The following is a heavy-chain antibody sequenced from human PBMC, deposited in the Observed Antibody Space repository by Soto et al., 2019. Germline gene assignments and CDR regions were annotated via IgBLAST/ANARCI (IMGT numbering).Heavy chain of an antibody. V-gene: IGHV4-34*01. CDR1: GGSFSGYY. CDR2: INHSGST. J-gene: IGHJ6*02. D-gene: IGHD2-15*01. Sequence: LSLTCAVYGGSFSGYYWSWIRQPPGKGLEWIGEINHSGSTNYNPSLKSRVTISVDTSKNQFSLKLSSVTAADTAVYYCARVTVVVAATFLYYYYGMDVWGQGTTVTVSS. CDR3: ARVTVVVAATFLYYYYGMDV.